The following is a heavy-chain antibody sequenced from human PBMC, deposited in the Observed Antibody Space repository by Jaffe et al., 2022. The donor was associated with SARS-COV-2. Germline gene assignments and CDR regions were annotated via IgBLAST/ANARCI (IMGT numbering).Heavy chain of an antibody. CDR1: GYTFTSYD. Sequence: QVQLVQSGAEVKKPGASVKVSCKASGYTFTSYDINWVRQATGQGLEWMGWMNPNSGNTGYAQKFQGRVTMTRNTSISTAYMELSSLRSEDTAVYYCARGPKPAGYYDFWSGYLENGMDVWGQGTTVTVSS. D-gene: IGHD3-3*01. V-gene: IGHV1-8*01. CDR3: ARGPKPAGYYDFWSGYLENGMDV. CDR2: MNPNSGNT. J-gene: IGHJ6*02.